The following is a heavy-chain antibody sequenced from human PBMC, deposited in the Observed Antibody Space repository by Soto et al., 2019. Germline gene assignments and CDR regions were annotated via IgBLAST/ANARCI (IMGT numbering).Heavy chain of an antibody. CDR1: GFTFSSYA. CDR3: ARATAAGTTPFDY. J-gene: IGHJ4*02. V-gene: IGHV3-64*01. CDR2: ISSNGGST. Sequence: EVQLVESGGGLVQPGGSLRLSCAASGFTFSSYAIHWVRQAPGKGLEYVSAISSNGGSTYYANSVKGRFTISRDNSKNTRYLQMGSLRAEDMAVYYCARATAAGTTPFDYWGQGTLVTVSS. D-gene: IGHD6-13*01.